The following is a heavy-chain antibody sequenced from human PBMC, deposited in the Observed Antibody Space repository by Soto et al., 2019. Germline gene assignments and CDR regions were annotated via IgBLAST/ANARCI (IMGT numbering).Heavy chain of an antibody. Sequence: EVQLLESGGGLVQPGGSLRLSCVASGFSFSTYAMSWVRQAPGKGLESVSGISESGGSTDYADSVKGRFTISRDNSKNTLYLQMNSLRVEDTAVYYCAKNMVELGFDYWGQGTLATVSS. J-gene: IGHJ4*02. D-gene: IGHD1-7*01. V-gene: IGHV3-23*01. CDR1: GFSFSTYA. CDR2: ISESGGST. CDR3: AKNMVELGFDY.